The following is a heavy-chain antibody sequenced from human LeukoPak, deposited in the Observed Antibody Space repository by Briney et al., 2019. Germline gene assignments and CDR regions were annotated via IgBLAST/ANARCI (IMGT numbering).Heavy chain of an antibody. CDR1: GFTFSDHY. J-gene: IGHJ4*02. V-gene: IGHV3-72*01. D-gene: IGHD5-12*01. Sequence: GGSLRLSCAASGFTFSDHYMDWVRQAPGKGLEWVGRTRNKPNNYTTEYAASVKGRFTISRDDSKSSLYLQMNSLKTEDTAVYYCAGARTYSGYDWDYWGQGTLVTVSS. CDR3: AGARTYSGYDWDY. CDR2: TRNKPNNYTT.